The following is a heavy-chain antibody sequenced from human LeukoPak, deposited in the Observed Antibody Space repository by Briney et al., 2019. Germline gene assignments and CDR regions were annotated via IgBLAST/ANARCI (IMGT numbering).Heavy chain of an antibody. V-gene: IGHV3-30*02. CDR3: AKAGGGYSYIWGGYLDY. CDR1: GFSISTYD. D-gene: IGHD5-18*01. CDR2: MRYDGSNE. J-gene: IGHJ4*02. Sequence: GGSLRLSCAASGFSISTYDMHWVRQAPGKGLEGVAFMRYDGSNEYYTDSVKGRFTISRDNSKNTLDLQMNSLRPEDTAVYYCAKAGGGYSYIWGGYLDYWGQGTLVTVSS.